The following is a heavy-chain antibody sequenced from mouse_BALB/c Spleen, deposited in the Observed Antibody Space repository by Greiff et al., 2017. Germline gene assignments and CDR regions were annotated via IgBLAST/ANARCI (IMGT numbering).Heavy chain of an antibody. J-gene: IGHJ3*01. CDR1: GYTFTSYW. CDR3: ARGDYFY. D-gene: IGHD1-1*01. CDR2: INPSTGYT. Sequence: QVQLKQSGAELAKPGASVKMSCKASGYTFTSYWMHWVKQRPGQGLEWIGYINPSTGYTEYNQKFKDKATLTADKSSSTAYMQLSSLTSEDSAVYYCARGDYFYWGQGTLVTVSA. V-gene: IGHV1-7*01.